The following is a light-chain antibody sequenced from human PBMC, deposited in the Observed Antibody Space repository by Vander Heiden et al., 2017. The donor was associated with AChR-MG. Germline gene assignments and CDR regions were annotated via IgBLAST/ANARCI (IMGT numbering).Light chain of an antibody. Sequence: EIVLTQSPATLSLSPGERATLSCRASQSVSSSNLAGYQQKHGQEPRLLINGEASRATGSPDRLSGSGSGTEFTLTISRMEDEDFAVDYCQQYGSRHPWTFGGGTKVEIK. CDR3: QQYGSRHPWT. J-gene: IGKJ4*02. V-gene: IGKV3-20*01. CDR1: QSVSSSN. CDR2: GEA.